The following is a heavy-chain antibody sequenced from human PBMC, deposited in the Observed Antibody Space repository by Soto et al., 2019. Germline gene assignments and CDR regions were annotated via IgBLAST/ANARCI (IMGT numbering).Heavy chain of an antibody. CDR3: ARVNRGRSSSWYVFGY. D-gene: IGHD6-13*01. V-gene: IGHV1-8*01. CDR2: MNPNSGNT. J-gene: IGHJ4*02. Sequence: GASVKVSCKASGYTFTSYDINWVRQATGQGLEWMGWMNPNSGNTGYAQKFQGRVTMIRNTSISTAYMELSSLRSEDTAVYYCARVNRGRSSSWYVFGYWGQGTLVTVSS. CDR1: GYTFTSYD.